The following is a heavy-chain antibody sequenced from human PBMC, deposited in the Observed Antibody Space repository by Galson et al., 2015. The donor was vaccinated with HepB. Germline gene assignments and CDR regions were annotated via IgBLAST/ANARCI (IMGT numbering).Heavy chain of an antibody. Sequence: SVKVSCKASGYTFTSYGISWVRQAPGQGLEWMGWISAYNGNTNYAQKLQGRVTMTTDTSTSTAYMELRSLRSDDTAVYYCARVTYSSSWYPRAPYYYYMDVWGKGTTVTVSS. CDR1: GYTFTSYG. D-gene: IGHD6-13*01. V-gene: IGHV1-18*01. J-gene: IGHJ6*03. CDR3: ARVTYSSSWYPRAPYYYYMDV. CDR2: ISAYNGNT.